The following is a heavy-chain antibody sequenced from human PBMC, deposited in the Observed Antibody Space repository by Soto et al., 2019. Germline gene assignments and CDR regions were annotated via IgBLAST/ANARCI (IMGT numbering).Heavy chain of an antibody. CDR1: GYILRDLS. CDR2: YDPEEHKT. D-gene: IGHD2-15*01. CDR3: ATVFGGNCNDYFDN. Sequence: ASVKVSCKVSGYILRDLSIHWVRQAPGKGLEWMGGYDPEEHKTIYAQKFQGRVTMTEDTSTDTTYMELSSPRSDDTAMYYCATVFGGNCNDYFDNWSQGTLVTVSS. J-gene: IGHJ4*02. V-gene: IGHV1-24*01.